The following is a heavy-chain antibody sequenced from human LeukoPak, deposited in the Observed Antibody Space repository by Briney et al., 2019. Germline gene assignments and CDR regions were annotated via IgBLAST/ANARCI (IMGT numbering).Heavy chain of an antibody. CDR1: GFTFSSYG. CDR3: ARDGPEYNWNFYY. J-gene: IGHJ4*02. V-gene: IGHV3-33*01. Sequence: PGGSLRLSCAASGFTFSSYGMHWVRQAPGKGLEWVAVIWYDGSNKYYADSVKGRFTISRDNSKNTLYLQMNGLRAEDTAVYYCARDGPEYNWNFYYWGQGTLVTVSS. D-gene: IGHD1-20*01. CDR2: IWYDGSNK.